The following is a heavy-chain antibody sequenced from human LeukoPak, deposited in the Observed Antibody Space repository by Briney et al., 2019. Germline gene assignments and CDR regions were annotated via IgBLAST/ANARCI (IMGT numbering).Heavy chain of an antibody. V-gene: IGHV3-9*03. CDR2: ISWNSGSI. CDR3: AKAGAREYHSTRQWLGTDFDY. CDR1: GFTFDDYA. Sequence: GGSLRLSCAASGFTFDDYAMHWVRQAPGKGLEWVSGISWNSGSIGYADSVKGRFTISRGNAKNSLYLQMNSLRAEDMALYYCAKAGAREYHSTRQWLGTDFDYWGQGTLVTVSS. J-gene: IGHJ4*02. D-gene: IGHD6-19*01.